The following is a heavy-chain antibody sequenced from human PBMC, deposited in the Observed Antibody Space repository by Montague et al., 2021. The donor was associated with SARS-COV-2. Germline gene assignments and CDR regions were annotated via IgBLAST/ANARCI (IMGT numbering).Heavy chain of an antibody. CDR2: VDHSGDT. V-gene: IGHV4-59*11. CDR1: GGSISGHY. Sequence: SETLSLTCSVSGGSISGHYWSWIRQPPGKGLEWIGNVDHSGDTKYNPSLKSRATISVDTSKNQFALRLHSVTAADTAVYYCARECRIELWQTNWYFGLWGRGTLVTVSS. J-gene: IGHJ2*01. D-gene: IGHD3-16*01. CDR3: ARECRIELWQTNWYFGL.